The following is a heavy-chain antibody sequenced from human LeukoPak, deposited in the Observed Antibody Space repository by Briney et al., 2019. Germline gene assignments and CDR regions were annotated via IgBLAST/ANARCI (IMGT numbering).Heavy chain of an antibody. CDR3: VKDPHGGESLT. D-gene: IGHD3-10*01. CDR2: IRWSCRNT. J-gene: IGHJ4*02. Sequence: GGSLRLSCAASGFIFSNYAMTCVRQAPGKGLEGVSTIRWSCRNTFYYADTVNRRIIIYRDNSRNTLYLQMNSLRDEDTAVFYCVKDPHGGESLTWGQGTMVTVSS. V-gene: IGHV3-23*01. CDR1: GFIFSNYA.